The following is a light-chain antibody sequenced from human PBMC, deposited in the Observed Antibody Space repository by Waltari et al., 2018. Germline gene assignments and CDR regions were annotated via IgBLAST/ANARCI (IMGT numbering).Light chain of an antibody. CDR1: SSDVGGYNY. Sequence: QSALTQPASVSGSPGQSITISCTGTSSDVGGYNYVPWYQQHPGKAPKLMIYDVSNRPSGVSNRFSGSKSGNTASLTISGLQAEDEADYYCSSYTSSSGNVFGTGTKVTVL. CDR3: SSYTSSSGNV. V-gene: IGLV2-14*03. CDR2: DVS. J-gene: IGLJ1*01.